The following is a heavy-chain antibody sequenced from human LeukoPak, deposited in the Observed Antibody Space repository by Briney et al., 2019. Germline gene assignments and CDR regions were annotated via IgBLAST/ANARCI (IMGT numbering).Heavy chain of an antibody. J-gene: IGHJ5*02. CDR1: GGSISSYY. V-gene: IGHV4-59*01. CDR2: IYYRGST. CDR3: ASTGYSGYVGWFDP. D-gene: IGHD5-12*01. Sequence: SETLSLTCTVSGGSISSYYWSWLRQPPGKGLEGIGYIYYRGSTNYNAALKSRVTISVDTSKNQFSLKLSSVTAADTAVYYCASTGYSGYVGWFDPWGQGTLVTVSS.